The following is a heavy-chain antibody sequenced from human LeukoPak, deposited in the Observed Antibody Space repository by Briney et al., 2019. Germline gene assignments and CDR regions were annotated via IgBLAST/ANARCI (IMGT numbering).Heavy chain of an antibody. V-gene: IGHV3-53*01. CDR3: ARDHCSGGSCYPDN. CDR1: GFTLSSNY. D-gene: IGHD2-15*01. J-gene: IGHJ4*02. CDR2: IYSGGST. Sequence: PGGSLRLSCAASGFTLSSNYMSWVRQAPGKGLEWVSVIYSGGSTYYPDSVKGRFTISRDNSKNTLYLQMNSLRSEDTAVYYCARDHCSGGSCYPDNRGQGTLVTVSS.